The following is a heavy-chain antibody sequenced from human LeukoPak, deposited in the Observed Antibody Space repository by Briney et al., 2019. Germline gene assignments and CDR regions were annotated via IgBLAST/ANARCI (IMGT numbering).Heavy chain of an antibody. Sequence: GSLRPSCAASGFTFSSYSMNWVRQAPGKGLEWGSSINSDSSLMFYAESVKGRFTISRDNARNSLYLQMNSLRAEDTAVYYCIRDLFDDYSLDYWGQGALVTVSS. CDR2: INSDSSLM. J-gene: IGHJ4*02. CDR1: GFTFSSYS. CDR3: IRDLFDDYSLDY. V-gene: IGHV3-21*01. D-gene: IGHD3-16*01.